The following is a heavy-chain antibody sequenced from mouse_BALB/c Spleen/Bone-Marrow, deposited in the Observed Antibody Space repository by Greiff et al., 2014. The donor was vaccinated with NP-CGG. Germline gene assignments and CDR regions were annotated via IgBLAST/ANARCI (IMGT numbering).Heavy chain of an antibody. CDR1: GYSITSDYS. CDR2: ISYSGST. D-gene: IGHD1-1*01. V-gene: IGHV3-2*02. CDR3: ASAEGATRYFDV. Sequence: VQLQQSGPGLVKPSQSLSLTCNVTGYSITSDYSWNWIRQFPGNKLEWVGYISYSGSTNYRPSLKSRISITRDKSKNQFFLQLNSVTTVDTATYYCASAEGATRYFDVWGAGTTVTVSS. J-gene: IGHJ1*01.